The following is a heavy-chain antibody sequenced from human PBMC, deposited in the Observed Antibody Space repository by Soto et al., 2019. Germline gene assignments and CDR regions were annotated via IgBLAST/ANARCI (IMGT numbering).Heavy chain of an antibody. CDR2: ISAYNGNT. Sequence: ASLKVSCKASGYTFTSYGISWVRQAPGQGLEWMGWISAYNGNTNYVQKLQGRVTMTTDTSTSTAYMELRSLRSDDTAVYYCATDIRDSSGYYYYYGMDVWGQGTTVTVSS. D-gene: IGHD3-22*01. CDR1: GYTFTSYG. J-gene: IGHJ6*02. CDR3: ATDIRDSSGYYYYYGMDV. V-gene: IGHV1-18*01.